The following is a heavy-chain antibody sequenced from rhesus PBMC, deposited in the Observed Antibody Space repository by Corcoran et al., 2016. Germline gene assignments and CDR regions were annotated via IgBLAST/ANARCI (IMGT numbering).Heavy chain of an antibody. J-gene: IGHJ4*01. CDR1: GFSISTTGTG. D-gene: IGHD1-44*02. V-gene: IGHV2-95*01. Sequence: QVTLKESGPALVKPTQTLTLTCTFSGFSISTTGTGVGWIRQPPGKALEWLASIYWNDSKYYSTSLKSRLTIPKDTSKNQVVLTMTNMDPVGTATYYCARDGVGAPFDYWGQGVLVTVSS. CDR3: ARDGVGAPFDY. CDR2: IYWNDSK.